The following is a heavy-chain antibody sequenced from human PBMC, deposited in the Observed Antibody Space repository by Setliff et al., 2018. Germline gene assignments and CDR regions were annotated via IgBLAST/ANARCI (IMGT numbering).Heavy chain of an antibody. D-gene: IGHD3-22*01. CDR1: GGSFSGYY. CDR3: ARGPRFDYESPTYRRRFDP. V-gene: IGHV4-34*01. J-gene: IGHJ5*02. Sequence: SETLSLTCAVYGGSFSGYYWNWIRQAPGKGLEWIGEINHRGTTSYTPSLKGRVNLPVETSKNLFTRKLSSVTAADTAVYFCARGPRFDYESPTYRRRFDPWGQGTAVTVSS. CDR2: INHRGTT.